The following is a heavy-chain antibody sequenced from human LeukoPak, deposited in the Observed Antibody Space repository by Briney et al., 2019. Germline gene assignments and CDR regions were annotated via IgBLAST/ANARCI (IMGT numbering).Heavy chain of an antibody. CDR2: ISGSSGLT. CDR1: GFTFSSYA. D-gene: IGHD4-17*01. V-gene: IGHV3-23*01. CDR3: ARRGESASYGDYRFDY. J-gene: IGHJ4*02. Sequence: GGSLRLSCAASGFTFSSYAMSWVRQAPGRGLEWVSAISGSSGLTYYADSVKGRFTISRDNSKNTLFLQMNSLRAEDTAVYYCARRGESASYGDYRFDYWGQGTLVTVSS.